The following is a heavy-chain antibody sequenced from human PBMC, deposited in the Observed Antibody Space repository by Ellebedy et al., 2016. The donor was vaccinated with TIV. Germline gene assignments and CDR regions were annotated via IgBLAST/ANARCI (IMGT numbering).Heavy chain of an antibody. V-gene: IGHV3-74*01. Sequence: GESLKISXAASGFTFSSYWMHWVRQVPWKGLVWVSRMDSDGSTTDYADSVKGRFTISRDNSKNTLYLQMNSLRADDTAVYYCARSGYGDYEIFDYWGQGTLVTVSS. CDR1: GFTFSSYW. CDR3: ARSGYGDYEIFDY. D-gene: IGHD4-17*01. J-gene: IGHJ4*02. CDR2: MDSDGSTT.